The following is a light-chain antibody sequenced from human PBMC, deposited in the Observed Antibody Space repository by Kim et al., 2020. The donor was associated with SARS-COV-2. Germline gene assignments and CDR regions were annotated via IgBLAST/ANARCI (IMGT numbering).Light chain of an antibody. CDR1: SQRPYY. V-gene: IGLV3-19*01. Sequence: LDKKASTTGKGTSQRPYYAIGYKQKPGQALSLVIYGKHGRPPGTPARFSGPNSGNPASLTITGAQGEDEADYYCNPRENGGNHYVFGPGTKVTVL. J-gene: IGLJ1*01. CDR3: NPRENGGNHYV. CDR2: GKH.